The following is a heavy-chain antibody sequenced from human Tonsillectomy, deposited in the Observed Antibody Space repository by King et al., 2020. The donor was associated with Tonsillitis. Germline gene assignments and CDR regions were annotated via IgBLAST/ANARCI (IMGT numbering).Heavy chain of an antibody. CDR2: IYYSGST. V-gene: IGHV4-39*07. J-gene: IGHJ4*02. Sequence: QLQESGPGLVKPSETLSLSCTVSGGSISRSNYYWGWIRQPPGKGLEWIGNIYYSGSTYYNPSLKSRVTISVETSKNQFSLNLSSVTAADTAVYYWARLPAGSTMTGFWGRGTLVTVSS. D-gene: IGHD3-9*01. CDR3: ARLPAGSTMTGF. CDR1: GGSISRSNYY.